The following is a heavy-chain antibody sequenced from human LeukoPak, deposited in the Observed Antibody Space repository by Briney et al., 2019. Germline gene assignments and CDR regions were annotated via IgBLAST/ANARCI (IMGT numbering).Heavy chain of an antibody. D-gene: IGHD4-23*01. CDR3: AREDHSVGSFDY. CDR1: GFTFSSTW. J-gene: IGHJ4*02. Sequence: GGSLRLSCAASGFTFSSTWMHWVRQVPGKGLVWVSRINSDGSTTSYADSVKGRFTISRDNAKNTLYLQMNSLRAEDTAVYYCAREDHSVGSFDYWGQGTLVTVSS. CDR2: INSDGSTT. V-gene: IGHV3-74*01.